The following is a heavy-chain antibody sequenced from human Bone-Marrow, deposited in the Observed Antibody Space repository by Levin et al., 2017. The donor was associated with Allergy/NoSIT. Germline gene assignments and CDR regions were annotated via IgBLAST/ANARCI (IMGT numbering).Heavy chain of an antibody. D-gene: IGHD1-26*01. V-gene: IGHV3-30*18. CDR1: GFTFSSYG. Sequence: GESLKISCAASGFTFSSYGVHWVRQAPGKGLEWVALMSYDGTFRYFADSVKGRFTISRDNSNNTAYLEMNSLRADDTALYYCAKALGPISLSFDYWGQGTLVTVSS. CDR2: MSYDGTFR. J-gene: IGHJ4*02. CDR3: AKALGPISLSFDY.